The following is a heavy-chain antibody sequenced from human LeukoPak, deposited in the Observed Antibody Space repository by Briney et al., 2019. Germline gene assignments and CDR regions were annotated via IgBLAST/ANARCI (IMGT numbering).Heavy chain of an antibody. D-gene: IGHD1-26*01. CDR2: TSGSGGTT. Sequence: GGSLRLSCAAPGFTFSSYAMSWVRQAPGKGLEWVSLTSGSGGTTYYADSVKGRFTISRDNSKNTLYLQMNSLRDEDTAVYYCARRLGGANSFDYWGQGTLVTVSS. J-gene: IGHJ4*02. CDR1: GFTFSSYA. V-gene: IGHV3-23*01. CDR3: ARRLGGANSFDY.